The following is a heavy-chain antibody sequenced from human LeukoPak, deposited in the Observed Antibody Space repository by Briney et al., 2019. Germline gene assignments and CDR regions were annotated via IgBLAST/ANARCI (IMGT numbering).Heavy chain of an antibody. CDR1: GGSFSGYY. V-gene: IGHV4-34*01. D-gene: IGHD1-26*01. J-gene: IGHJ4*02. CDR2: INHSGST. Sequence: SETLSLTCAVYGGSFSGYYWSWIRQPPGKGLEWIGEINHSGSTNYNPSLKSRVTISLDTSKNQFSLKVTSVTAADTAVYYCARGVGATNFDYWGQGTLVTVSS. CDR3: ARGVGATNFDY.